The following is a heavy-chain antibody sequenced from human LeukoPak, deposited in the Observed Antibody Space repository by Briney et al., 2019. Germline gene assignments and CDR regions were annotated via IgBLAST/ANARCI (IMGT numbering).Heavy chain of an antibody. CDR1: GFTFSSYA. CDR3: AKDTSGWYSNWFDP. V-gene: IGHV3-23*01. D-gene: IGHD6-19*01. CDR2: ISGSGGST. J-gene: IGHJ5*02. Sequence: GGSLRLSCAASGFTFSSYAMSWVRQAPGKGLEWVSAISGSGGSTYYADSVKGRFTISRDNSNNTLYLQMNSPRAEDTAVYYCAKDTSGWYSNWFDPWGQGTLVTVSS.